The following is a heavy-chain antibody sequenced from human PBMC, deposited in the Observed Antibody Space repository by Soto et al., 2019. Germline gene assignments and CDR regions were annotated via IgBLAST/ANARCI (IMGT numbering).Heavy chain of an antibody. CDR1: GFTFSSLW. Sequence: EVQLLESGGDLVQPGGSLRLSCAASGFTFSSLWMTWVRQAPGKGLECVANIKEDGSVKYYVDSVKGRFTISRDYAKNSLYLQMVGLRAEDTAVYYCARATRSPDFRGQGTLVTVSS. CDR2: IKEDGSVK. V-gene: IGHV3-7*05. J-gene: IGHJ4*02. CDR3: ARATRSPDF.